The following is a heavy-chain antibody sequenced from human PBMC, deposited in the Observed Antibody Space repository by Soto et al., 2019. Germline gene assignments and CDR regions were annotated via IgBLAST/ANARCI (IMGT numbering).Heavy chain of an antibody. CDR3: SGRASRYFYDSSGYFDY. CDR2: IYYSGST. Sequence: SETLSLTCTVSGGSISSYYWSWIRQPPGKGLEWIGYIYYSGSTNYNPSLKSRVTISVDTSKNQFSLKLSSVTAGDTAVYYCSGRASRYFYDSSGYFDYWGQGTLVTVSS. J-gene: IGHJ4*02. CDR1: GGSISSYY. D-gene: IGHD3-22*01. V-gene: IGHV4-59*01.